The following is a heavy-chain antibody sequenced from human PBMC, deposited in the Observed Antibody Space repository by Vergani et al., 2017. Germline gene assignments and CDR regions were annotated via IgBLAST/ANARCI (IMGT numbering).Heavy chain of an antibody. D-gene: IGHD6-19*01. V-gene: IGHV1-2*02. J-gene: IGHJ4*02. Sequence: QVQLVQSGAEVKKPGASVKVSCKASGYTFIGYYMHWVRQAPGQGLEWMGWINPNSGDTNYAQKFQGRVTMTRDTSISTAYMELTRLRSDDTAVYYCARDQRWLAEYYIDYWSQGTLVTVSS. CDR1: GYTFIGYY. CDR2: INPNSGDT. CDR3: ARDQRWLAEYYIDY.